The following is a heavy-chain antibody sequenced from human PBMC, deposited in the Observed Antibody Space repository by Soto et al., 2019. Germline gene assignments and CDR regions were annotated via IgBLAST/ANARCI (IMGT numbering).Heavy chain of an antibody. J-gene: IGHJ6*02. D-gene: IGHD4-17*01. V-gene: IGHV4-34*01. Sequence: SETLSLTCTVYGGSFSGYYWSWIRQPPGKGLDWIGEINHSGSTTYNPSLKSRVTISVDTSKNQFSLKLSSVTAADTAVYYCARGATTVEHYYYYGLDVWGQGTTLTVS. CDR3: ARGATTVEHYYYYGLDV. CDR1: GGSFSGYY. CDR2: INHSGST.